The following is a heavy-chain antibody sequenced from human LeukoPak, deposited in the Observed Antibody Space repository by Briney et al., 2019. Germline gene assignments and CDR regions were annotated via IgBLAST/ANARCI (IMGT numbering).Heavy chain of an antibody. J-gene: IGHJ6*02. V-gene: IGHV3-66*01. Sequence: PGGSLRLSCAASGFTVSSNYMSWVRQAPGKGLEWVSVIYIGGSTYYADSVKGRFTISRDNSKNTLYLQMNSLRAEDTAVYYCAREPTYYYGSGRKYGMDVWGQGTTVTVSS. CDR2: IYIGGST. CDR3: AREPTYYYGSGRKYGMDV. CDR1: GFTVSSNY. D-gene: IGHD3-10*01.